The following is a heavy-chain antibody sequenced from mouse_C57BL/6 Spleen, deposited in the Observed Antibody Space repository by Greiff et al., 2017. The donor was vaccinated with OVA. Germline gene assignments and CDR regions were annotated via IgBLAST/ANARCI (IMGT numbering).Heavy chain of an antibody. V-gene: IGHV1-61*01. D-gene: IGHD1-1*01. CDR1: GYTFTSYW. J-gene: IGHJ2*01. CDR3: ARLEDGSPYFDY. CDR2: IYPSDSDT. Sequence: QVPLQQPGAELVRPGSSVKLSFKASGYTFTSYWMDWVKQRPGHGLEWICNIYPSDSDTHYHQTFNDTATLTVDKSSSTAYMQLSSLTSEDSAVEDCARLEDGSPYFDYWGQGTTLTVSS.